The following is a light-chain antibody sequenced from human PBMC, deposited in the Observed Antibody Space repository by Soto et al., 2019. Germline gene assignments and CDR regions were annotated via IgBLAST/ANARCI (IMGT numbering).Light chain of an antibody. CDR2: AAS. CDR3: LQKYFYPFT. J-gene: IGKJ3*01. V-gene: IGKV1-6*01. CDR1: QGLRTD. Sequence: AIPMTQSPSSLSASVGDRVTITCRASQGLRTDLDWFQQKPGKAPKLLIYAASNLQSGVPARFSGSGSGTDFTLTISSLQPEDFATYYCLQKYFYPFTFGPGTKVDIK.